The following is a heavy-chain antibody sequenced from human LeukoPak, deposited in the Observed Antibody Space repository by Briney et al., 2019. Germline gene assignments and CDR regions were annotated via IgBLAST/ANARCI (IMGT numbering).Heavy chain of an antibody. Sequence: PGGSLRLSCAGSGFTFRSYAMSWVRQAPGKGVEWVSTFSGSGGSTYYADSVKGRFTISRDNSKNTLYLQMNSLRAEDTAVYYCAKDLYYYGSSGYYFYYFHYWGQGTLVTVSS. CDR1: GFTFRSYA. CDR2: FSGSGGST. CDR3: AKDLYYYGSSGYYFYYFHY. V-gene: IGHV3-23*01. J-gene: IGHJ4*02. D-gene: IGHD3-22*01.